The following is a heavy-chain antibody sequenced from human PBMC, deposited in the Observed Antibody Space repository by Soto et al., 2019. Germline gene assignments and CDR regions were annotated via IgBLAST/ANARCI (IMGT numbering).Heavy chain of an antibody. D-gene: IGHD3-3*01. CDR1: GFTFSSYS. CDR3: ASSRVFGVVIYYFDY. V-gene: IGHV3-21*01. CDR2: ISSSSSYI. Sequence: GGSLRLSCAASGFTFSSYSMNWVRQAPGKGLEWVSSISSSSSYIYYADSVKGRFTISRDNAKNSLYLQMNSLRAEDTAVYYCASSRVFGVVIYYFDYWGQGTLVTVSS. J-gene: IGHJ4*02.